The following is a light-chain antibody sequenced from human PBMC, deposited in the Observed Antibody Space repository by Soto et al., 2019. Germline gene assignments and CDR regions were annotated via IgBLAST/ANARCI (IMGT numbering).Light chain of an antibody. Sequence: EIVLTQSPATLSLSPGERATLSCRASQSISSHLAWYQQKPGQAPRLLIYGASNRATGIPARFSGSGSGTDFPLTISSLEPEDFAVYYCQQRINWPLTFGEGTKVEIK. CDR1: QSISSH. J-gene: IGKJ4*01. V-gene: IGKV3-11*01. CDR3: QQRINWPLT. CDR2: GAS.